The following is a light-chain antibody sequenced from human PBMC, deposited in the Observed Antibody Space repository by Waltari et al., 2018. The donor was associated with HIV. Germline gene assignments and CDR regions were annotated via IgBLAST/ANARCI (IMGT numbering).Light chain of an antibody. CDR3: SSFSDNNRIV. J-gene: IGLJ1*01. V-gene: IGLV2-8*01. CDR2: AVN. Sequence: QSALTQPPSASGSPGQSVAISCTGTSSDVGGYNSVSWHQQHPGKAPKLLIYAVNKRPSGVPDRFSGSKSGNTASLTVSGRQVDDEADYYCSSFSDNNRIVFGTGTRVTVL. CDR1: SSDVGGYNS.